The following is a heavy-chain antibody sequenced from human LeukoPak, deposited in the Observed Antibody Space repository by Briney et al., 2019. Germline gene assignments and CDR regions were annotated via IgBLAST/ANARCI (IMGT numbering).Heavy chain of an antibody. CDR1: GYTLTELS. CDR3: PLAVSGTEAYFGY. D-gene: IGHD6-19*01. Sequence: ASVKVSCKVSGYTLTELSVHWVRQAPGKGLEWMGGFDPEAGETIYAQKFQGRVTMTEDSSTDTAYMELSSLRSEDAAVYYCPLAVSGTEAYFGYWGQGTLVTVSS. CDR2: FDPEAGET. J-gene: IGHJ4*02. V-gene: IGHV1-24*01.